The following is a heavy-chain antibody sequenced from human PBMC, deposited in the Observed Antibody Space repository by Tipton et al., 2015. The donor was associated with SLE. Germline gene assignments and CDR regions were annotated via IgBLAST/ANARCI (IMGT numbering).Heavy chain of an antibody. CDR2: ISAYNGNT. CDR1: GYTFTSYG. V-gene: IGHV1-18*01. Sequence: QLVQSGAEVKKPGASVKVSCKASGYTFTSYGISWVRQAPGQGPEWMGWISAYNGNTNYAQKFQGRVTMTRNTSISTAYMELSSLRSEDTAVYYCARLDYGDSDCWGQGTLVTVSS. J-gene: IGHJ4*02. D-gene: IGHD4-17*01. CDR3: ARLDYGDSDC.